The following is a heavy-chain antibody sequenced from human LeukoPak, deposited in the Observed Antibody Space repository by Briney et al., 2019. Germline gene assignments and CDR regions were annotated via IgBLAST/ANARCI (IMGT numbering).Heavy chain of an antibody. J-gene: IGHJ3*02. V-gene: IGHV4-4*07. D-gene: IGHD3-10*01. CDR3: AREFEGYGSGVFDI. Sequence: PSETLSLTCTFSGASTGNFHWNWIRQPAGKGLEWIGRIYTSGSINYNASIKSRVTMSLDTSEGHFSLKLESVTAADTAMYYCAREFEGYGSGVFDIWGQGRMVTVSS. CDR2: IYTSGSI. CDR1: GASTGNFH.